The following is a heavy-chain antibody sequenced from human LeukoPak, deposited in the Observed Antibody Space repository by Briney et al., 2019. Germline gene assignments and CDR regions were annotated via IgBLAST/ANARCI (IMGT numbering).Heavy chain of an antibody. CDR2: IYYSGST. J-gene: IGHJ3*02. V-gene: IGHV4-31*03. Sequence: SETLSLTCTVSGGSISSGGYYWSWIRQHPGKGLEWIGYIYYSGSTYYNPSLKSRVTISVDTSKNQFSLKLSSVTAADTAVYCCARANIGNSLIAVAGRRAFDIWGQGTMVTVSS. D-gene: IGHD6-19*01. CDR3: ARANIGNSLIAVAGRRAFDI. CDR1: GGSISSGGYY.